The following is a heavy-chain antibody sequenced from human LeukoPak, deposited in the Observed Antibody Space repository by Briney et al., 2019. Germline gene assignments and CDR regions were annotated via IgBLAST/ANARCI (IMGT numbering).Heavy chain of an antibody. J-gene: IGHJ4*02. D-gene: IGHD3-22*01. CDR3: AKGASYYYDSSGYVDY. CDR1: GFTFSSNW. V-gene: IGHV3-74*01. Sequence: PGGSLRLSCAASGFTFSSNWMHWVRQAPGKGLVWVSRIKSDGSKTRYADSVKGRFTISRDNAKNSLYLQMNSLRAEDMALYYCAKGASYYYDSSGYVDYWGQGTLVTVSS. CDR2: IKSDGSKT.